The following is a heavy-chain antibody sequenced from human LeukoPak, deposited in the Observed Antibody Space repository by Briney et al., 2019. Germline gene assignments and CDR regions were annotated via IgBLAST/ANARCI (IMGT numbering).Heavy chain of an antibody. CDR2: INPSGGST. V-gene: IGHV1-46*01. J-gene: IGHJ3*02. D-gene: IGHD1-14*01. Sequence: ASVKVSCKASGYTFTSYYMHWVRQAPGQGLEWMGIINPSGGSTSYAQKFQGRVTMTRDMSTSTVYMELSSLRSEDTAVYYCARANPREHGRTGRSAFDIWGQGTMVTVSS. CDR1: GYTFTSYY. CDR3: ARANPREHGRTGRSAFDI.